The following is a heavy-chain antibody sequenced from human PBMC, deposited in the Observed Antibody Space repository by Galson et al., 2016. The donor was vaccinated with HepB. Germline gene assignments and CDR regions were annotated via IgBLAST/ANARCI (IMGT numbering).Heavy chain of an antibody. CDR1: GFTFDDYA. J-gene: IGHJ3*01. CDR3: VKARTTTSVAAQRTGWDGFDV. D-gene: IGHD2-15*01. CDR2: IHWNSGVT. V-gene: IGHV3-9*01. Sequence: SLRLSCAASGFTFDDYAMHWVRQTPGKGLEWVSGIHWNSGVTGYADSVKGRFTISRDNAKNSLFLQMNSLRDEDTALYYCVKARTTTSVAAQRTGWDGFDVWGQGTMVTVSS.